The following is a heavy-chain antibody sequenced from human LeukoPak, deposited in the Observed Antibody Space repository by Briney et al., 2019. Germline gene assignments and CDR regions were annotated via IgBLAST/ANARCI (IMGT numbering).Heavy chain of an antibody. CDR2: ISYDGSNK. CDR1: GFTFSSYA. V-gene: IGHV3-30-3*01. Sequence: GRSLRLSCAASGFTFSSYAMHWVRQAPGKGLEWVAVISYDGSNKYYADSVKGRFTISRDNSKNTLYLQMNSLRAEDMALYYCAKGAGACSSTSCYTTPFDYWGQGTLVTVSS. J-gene: IGHJ4*02. D-gene: IGHD2-2*02. CDR3: AKGAGACSSTSCYTTPFDY.